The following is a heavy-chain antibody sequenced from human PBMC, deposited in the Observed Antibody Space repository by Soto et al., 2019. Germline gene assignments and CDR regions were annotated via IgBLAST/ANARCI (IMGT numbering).Heavy chain of an antibody. Sequence: PGGSLRLSCAASGFTFSSSTMNWVRQAPGKGLEWVSAIIDSGGYTYYADSVKGRFTISRDNSKNTLYLQMNSLRAEDTAVYYCAKDGDYYDSSGYSDWGQGTQVTVSS. CDR2: IIDSGGYT. V-gene: IGHV3-23*01. CDR3: AKDGDYYDSSGYSD. D-gene: IGHD3-22*01. J-gene: IGHJ4*02. CDR1: GFTFSSST.